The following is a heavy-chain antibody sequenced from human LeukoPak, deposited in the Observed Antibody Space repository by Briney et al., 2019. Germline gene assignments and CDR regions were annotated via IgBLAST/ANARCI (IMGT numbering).Heavy chain of an antibody. D-gene: IGHD1-1*01. CDR3: AREGRLYYGMDV. CDR2: IYYSGST. J-gene: IGHJ6*02. CDR1: GGSISSYY. Sequence: PSETLSLTCTVSGGSISSYYRSWIRRPPGKGLEWIGYIYYSGSTNYNPSLKSRVTISVDTSKSQFSLKLSSVTAADTAVYYCAREGRLYYGMDVWGQGTTVTVSS. V-gene: IGHV4-59*01.